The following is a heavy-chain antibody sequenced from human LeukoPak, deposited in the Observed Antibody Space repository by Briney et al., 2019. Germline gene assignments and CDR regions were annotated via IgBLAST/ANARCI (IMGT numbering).Heavy chain of an antibody. V-gene: IGHV3-30*18. CDR1: GFSFSSYG. D-gene: IGHD1-26*01. CDR2: ISHDGSNK. J-gene: IGHJ4*02. Sequence: PGGSLRLSCAASGFSFSSYGMHWVRQAPGKGLEWVAIISHDGSNKYYADSVKGRFTISRDNSKNTLYLQMNSLRAEDTAIYYCAKGSGSYYEGFDYWGQGTLVTVSS. CDR3: AKGSGSYYEGFDY.